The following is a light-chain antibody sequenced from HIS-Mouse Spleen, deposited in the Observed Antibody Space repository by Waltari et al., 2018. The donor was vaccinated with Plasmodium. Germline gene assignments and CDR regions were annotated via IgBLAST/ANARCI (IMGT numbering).Light chain of an antibody. V-gene: IGLV3-25*03. CDR1: ALPKQY. CDR3: QSADSSGTYV. Sequence: SYELTQPPSVSVSPGQTARITCSGDALPKQYAYWYQQKPGQAPVLVIYKDSERPSGIPERFSGSSSGTTVTVTSSGVQAEDEADYYCQSADSSGTYVFGTGTKVTVL. J-gene: IGLJ1*01. CDR2: KDS.